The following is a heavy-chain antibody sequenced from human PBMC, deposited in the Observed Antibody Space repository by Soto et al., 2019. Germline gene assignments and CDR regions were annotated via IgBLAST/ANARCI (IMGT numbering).Heavy chain of an antibody. CDR1: GGSISSGGYY. Sequence: QVQLQESGPGLVKPSQTLSLTCTVSGGSISSGGYYWSWIRQHPGKGLEWIGYIYYSGSTYYNPSLKSRVTISVDTSKNQFSLKLSSVTAADTAVYYCARDGRPRGYGSGTYGMDVWGQGTTVTVSS. CDR2: IYYSGST. CDR3: ARDGRPRGYGSGTYGMDV. V-gene: IGHV4-31*03. D-gene: IGHD3-10*01. J-gene: IGHJ6*02.